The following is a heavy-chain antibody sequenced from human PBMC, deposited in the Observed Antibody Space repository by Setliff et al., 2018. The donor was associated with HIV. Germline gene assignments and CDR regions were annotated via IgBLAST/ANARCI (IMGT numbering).Heavy chain of an antibody. Sequence: GGSLRLSCTISGFNLDDYGVSWVRQAPGKGLEWVGRVKSKTDGGTTEYAAPVKGRFIISRDDSKNTLYLQLNSLKTEDTAVYYCTRDPKYYDFWSGYPHPFDYWGQGTLVTVSS. CDR2: VKSKTDGGTT. D-gene: IGHD3-3*01. V-gene: IGHV3-15*01. J-gene: IGHJ4*02. CDR1: GFNLDDYG. CDR3: TRDPKYYDFWSGYPHPFDY.